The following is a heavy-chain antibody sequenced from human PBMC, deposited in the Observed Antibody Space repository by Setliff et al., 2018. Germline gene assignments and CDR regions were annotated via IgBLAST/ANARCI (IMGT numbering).Heavy chain of an antibody. CDR3: ARVDYYGSGNYYDH. D-gene: IGHD3-10*01. CDR1: GYTFAGYY. CDR2: INPNSGGA. V-gene: IGHV1-2*02. J-gene: IGHJ4*02. Sequence: ASVKVSCKASGYTFAGYYMHWVRQAPGQGLEWMGWINPNSGGANYAQKFQGRVTMTRDTSISTGYMELSRLRSDDTAVYYCARVDYYGSGNYYDHWGQGTLVTVSS.